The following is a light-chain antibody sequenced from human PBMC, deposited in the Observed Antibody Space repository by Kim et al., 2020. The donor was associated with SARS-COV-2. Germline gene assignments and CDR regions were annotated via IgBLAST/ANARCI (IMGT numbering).Light chain of an antibody. V-gene: IGLV3-1*01. CDR2: RDD. CDR1: KLGDKY. J-gene: IGLJ2*01. CDR3: QAWDSRTAV. Sequence: SVSPGQTTSLTCSGDKLGDKYVCWYQQRPGQSPVLVIYRDDKRPSGIPERFSGTNSGNTATLTISGTQAMDEADYYCQAWDSRTAVFGGGTQLTVL.